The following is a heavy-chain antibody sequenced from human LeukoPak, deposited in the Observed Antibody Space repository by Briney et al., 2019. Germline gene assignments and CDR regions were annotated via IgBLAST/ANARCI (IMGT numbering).Heavy chain of an antibody. D-gene: IGHD5-24*01. Sequence: PSETLSLTCAVYGGSFSGYYWSWIRQPPGKGLEWIGEINHSGSTYYNPSLKSRVTISVDTSKNQFSLKLSSVTAADTAVYYCATRLRWLQLRRDWYFDLWGRGTLVTVSS. V-gene: IGHV4-34*01. CDR3: ATRLRWLQLRRDWYFDL. CDR1: GGSFSGYY. J-gene: IGHJ2*01. CDR2: INHSGST.